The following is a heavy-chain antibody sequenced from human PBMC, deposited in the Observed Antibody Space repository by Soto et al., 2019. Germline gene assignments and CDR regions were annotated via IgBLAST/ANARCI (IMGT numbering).Heavy chain of an antibody. CDR2: IYHTGRS. V-gene: IGHV4-4*02. J-gene: IGHJ5*02. CDR3: SRSEVAESSSWHPCGP. Sequence: QVQLQESGPGLVKPSGTLSLTCSVSGDSINDKNWWTWLRQPPGKRLEWIGDIYHTGRSSYNPSLKSRVAMSVDKSKNQFSLKLISVTAADTSVYYCSRSEVAESSSWHPCGPWCQGTLVTFSS. CDR1: GDSINDKNW. D-gene: IGHD6-13*01.